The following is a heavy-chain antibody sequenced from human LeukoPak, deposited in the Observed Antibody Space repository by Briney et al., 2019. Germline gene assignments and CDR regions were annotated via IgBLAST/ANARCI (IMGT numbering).Heavy chain of an antibody. Sequence: KPSETLSPTFAVSGYSISSGYYWGWIRQPPGKGPEWIGSIYHSGSTYYDPSLKSRVTISVDTSKNQFSLKLSSVTAADTAVYYCARLITIFGVVTDDWGQGTLVTVSS. V-gene: IGHV4-38-2*01. J-gene: IGHJ4*02. CDR2: IYHSGST. CDR3: ARLITIFGVVTDD. D-gene: IGHD3-3*01. CDR1: GYSISSGYY.